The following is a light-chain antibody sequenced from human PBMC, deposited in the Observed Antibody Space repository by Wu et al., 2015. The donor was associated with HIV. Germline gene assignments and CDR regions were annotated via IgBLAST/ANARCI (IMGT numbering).Light chain of an antibody. CDR2: GAS. CDR3: QQYGSSPYS. CDR1: QSVSSSY. J-gene: IGKJ2*03. Sequence: EIVLTQSPGTLSLTPGEGATLSCRASQSVSSSYLAWYQQKPGQAPRLLIYGASSRAAGIPDRFRGSGSGTDFTLTVNRLEPEDFAVYYCQQYGSSPYSFGRGDQTGDQT. V-gene: IGKV3-20*01.